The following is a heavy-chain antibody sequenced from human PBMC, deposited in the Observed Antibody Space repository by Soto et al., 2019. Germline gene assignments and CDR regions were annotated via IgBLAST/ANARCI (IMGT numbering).Heavy chain of an antibody. CDR1: GFTFSSYG. J-gene: IGHJ4*02. CDR2: IWYDGSNK. V-gene: IGHV3-33*01. D-gene: IGHD5-18*01. CDR3: ARGRYSYGLPYYFDY. Sequence: GGSLRLSCAASGFTFSSYGTHWVRQAPGKGLEWVAVIWYDGSNKYYADSVKGRFTISRDNSKNTLYLQMNSLRAEDTAVYYCARGRYSYGLPYYFDYWGQGTLVTVSS.